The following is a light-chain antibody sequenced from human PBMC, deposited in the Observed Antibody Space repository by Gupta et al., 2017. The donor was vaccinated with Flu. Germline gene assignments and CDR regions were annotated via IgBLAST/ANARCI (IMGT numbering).Light chain of an antibody. V-gene: IGLV2-23*01. CDR2: EGS. CDR1: SSDVGSYNL. CDR3: CSYAGGLYV. Sequence: GNSSDVGSYNLVSWYQQHPGKAPKLMIYEGSKRPSGVSNRFSGSKSGNTASLTISGLQAEDEADYYCCSYAGGLYVFGTGTKVTVL. J-gene: IGLJ1*01.